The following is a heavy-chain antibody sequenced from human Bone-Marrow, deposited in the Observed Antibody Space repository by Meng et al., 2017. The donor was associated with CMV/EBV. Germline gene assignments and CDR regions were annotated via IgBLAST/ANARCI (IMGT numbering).Heavy chain of an antibody. CDR1: GFTFSNAW. J-gene: IGHJ4*02. D-gene: IGHD3-3*01. Sequence: GESLKISCAASGFTFSNAWMSWVRQAPGKGLQWVSYISSSGSTISYADSVRGRFTISRDNAKNSLYLQMNSLRAEDTAVYYCARDLDDFQQPGLEGYWGQGTLVTVSS. CDR3: ARDLDDFQQPGLEGY. CDR2: ISSSGSTI. V-gene: IGHV3-11*01.